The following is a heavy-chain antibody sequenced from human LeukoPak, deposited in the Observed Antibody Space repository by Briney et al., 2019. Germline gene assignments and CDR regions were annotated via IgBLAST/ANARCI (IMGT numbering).Heavy chain of an antibody. D-gene: IGHD1-1*01. CDR2: MNPNSGNT. V-gene: IGHV1-8*01. CDR1: GYTFTSYG. Sequence: ASVKVSCKASGYTFTSYGINWVRRAPGQGREWMGWMNPNSGNTGYAQKFQGRVTITRNTFISTAYMELSSLRSEDTAVYYCARSNLWKYYYCYMDVWGKGTTVTVSS. CDR3: ARSNLWKYYYCYMDV. J-gene: IGHJ6*03.